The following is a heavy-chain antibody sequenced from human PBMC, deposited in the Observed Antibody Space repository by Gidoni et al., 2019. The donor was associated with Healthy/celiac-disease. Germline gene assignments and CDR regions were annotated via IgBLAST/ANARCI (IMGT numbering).Heavy chain of an antibody. CDR2: ISWNSGSI. D-gene: IGHD5-18*01. CDR1: GLTFDDYA. CDR3: AKDPTAMAAYYFDY. J-gene: IGHJ4*02. Sequence: EVQLVESGGGLVQPGRSLRLSCAASGLTFDDYAMHWVRQAPGKGLEWVSGISWNSGSIGYADSVKGRFTISRDNAKNSLYLQMNSLRAEDTALYYCAKDPTAMAAYYFDYWGQGTLVTVSS. V-gene: IGHV3-9*01.